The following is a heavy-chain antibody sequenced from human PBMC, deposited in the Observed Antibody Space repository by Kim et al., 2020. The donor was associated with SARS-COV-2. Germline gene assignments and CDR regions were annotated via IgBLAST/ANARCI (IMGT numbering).Heavy chain of an antibody. CDR1: GFTFSHYW. D-gene: IGHD3-10*02. V-gene: IGHV3-7*01. J-gene: IGHJ4*02. Sequence: GGSPRLSCAASGFTFSHYWMTWVRQAPGKGLEWVANINQDGSESYYVDSVKGRFTISRDNAKNSLYLQMNSLRVEDTAVYYCARSVFGGNYWVQGALV. CDR3: ARSVFGGNY. CDR2: INQDGSES.